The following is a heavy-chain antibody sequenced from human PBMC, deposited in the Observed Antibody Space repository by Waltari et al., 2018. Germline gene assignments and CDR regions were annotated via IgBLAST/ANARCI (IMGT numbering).Heavy chain of an antibody. V-gene: IGHV1-3*01. CDR3: ARVIDDYVWGSYRY. J-gene: IGHJ4*02. CDR1: GYTFTSYA. CDR2: INAGNGNT. Sequence: QVQLVQSGAEVKKPGASVKVSCKASGYTFTSYAMHWVRQAPGQRLEWMGWINAGNGNTKYSQEFQGRVTITRDTAASTAYMGLSSLRSEDTAVYYCARVIDDYVWGSYRYWGQGTLVTVSS. D-gene: IGHD3-16*02.